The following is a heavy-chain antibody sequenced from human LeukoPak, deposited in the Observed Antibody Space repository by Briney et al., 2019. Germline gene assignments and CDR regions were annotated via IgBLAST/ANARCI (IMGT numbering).Heavy chain of an antibody. V-gene: IGHV3-30*18. CDR3: AKVHLTYYYDSSGYGFQDY. J-gene: IGHJ4*02. CDR2: ISYDGSNK. Sequence: HPGGSLRLSCAASGFTFSSYGMHWVRQAPGKGLEWVAVISYDGSNKYYADSVRGRSTISRDNSKNTLYLQMNSLRAEDTAVYYCAKVHLTYYYDSSGYGFQDYWGQGTLVTVSS. CDR1: GFTFSSYG. D-gene: IGHD3-22*01.